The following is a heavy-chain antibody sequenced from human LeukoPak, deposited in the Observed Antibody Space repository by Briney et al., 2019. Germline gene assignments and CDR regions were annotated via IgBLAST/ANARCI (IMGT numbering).Heavy chain of an antibody. D-gene: IGHD5-12*01. CDR3: ARVGYSGYDPYYFDY. J-gene: IGHJ4*02. CDR2: IYTSGST. Sequence: SETLSLTCTVSGVSISSYYWSWIRQPAGKGLEWIGRIYTSGSTNYNPSLKGRVTMSVDTSKNQFSLKLSTVTAADTAVYYCARVGYSGYDPYYFDYWGQGTLVTVSS. CDR1: GVSISSYY. V-gene: IGHV4-4*07.